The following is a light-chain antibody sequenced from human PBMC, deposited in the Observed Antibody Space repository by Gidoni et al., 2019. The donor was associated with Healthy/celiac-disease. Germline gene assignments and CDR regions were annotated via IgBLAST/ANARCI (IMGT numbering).Light chain of an antibody. CDR2: DAS. CDR1: QSVSSY. J-gene: IGKJ5*01. Sequence: EIVFTQSPATLSLSPGERATLSCTASQSVSSYFAWYQQKPGQAPRLLIYDASNRATGIPARFSGSGSGTDFTLTISSLEPEDFAVYYCQQRSNWPVTFGQGTRLEIK. CDR3: QQRSNWPVT. V-gene: IGKV3-11*01.